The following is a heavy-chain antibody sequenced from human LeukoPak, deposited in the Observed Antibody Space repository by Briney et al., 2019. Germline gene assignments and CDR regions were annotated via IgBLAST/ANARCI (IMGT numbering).Heavy chain of an antibody. CDR3: VAGTAY. D-gene: IGHD6-19*01. Sequence: GGSLRLSCAASGFTFSSFWMSWVRQAPGKGLEWVAIIKQDGSQKYYVDSVKGRFTISRDNARNSLYLQMNSLRAEDTAVYWAVAGTAYWVQGTLVTVSS. V-gene: IGHV3-7*05. CDR1: GFTFSSFW. J-gene: IGHJ4*02. CDR2: IKQDGSQK.